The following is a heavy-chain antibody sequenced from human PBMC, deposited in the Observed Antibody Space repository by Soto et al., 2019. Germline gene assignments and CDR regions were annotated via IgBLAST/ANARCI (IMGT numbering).Heavy chain of an antibody. V-gene: IGHV3-23*01. CDR2: ISGSGSTI. CDR1: GFTFSSYA. J-gene: IGHJ4*02. Sequence: EVQLLESGGGLVQPGGSLRLSCAASGFTFSSYAVSWVRQAPGKGPEWISSISGSGSTIYYADSVKGRFTISRDNSKKTLYLQMSSLRAEDTAVYYCARWAAFIVATIFDYWGQGTLVTVSS. CDR3: ARWAAFIVATIFDY. D-gene: IGHD5-12*01.